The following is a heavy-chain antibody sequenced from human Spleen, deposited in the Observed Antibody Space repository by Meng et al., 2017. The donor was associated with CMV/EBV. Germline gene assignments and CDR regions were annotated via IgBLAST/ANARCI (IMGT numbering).Heavy chain of an antibody. Sequence: RLNCAGSGFTFSSYAVHWVRQAPGEGLEWDTGVSGSRTSTHKADSVKGRFTISRDNSKNTMYLQMNSLRAEDTAVYYCATFLGGIDYWGQGTLVTVSS. J-gene: IGHJ4*02. CDR2: VSGSRTST. V-gene: IGHV3-23*01. CDR3: ATFLGGIDY. D-gene: IGHD3-16*01. CDR1: GFTFSSYA.